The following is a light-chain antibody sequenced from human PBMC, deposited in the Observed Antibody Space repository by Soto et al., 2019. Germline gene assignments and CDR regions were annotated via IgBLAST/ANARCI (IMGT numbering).Light chain of an antibody. CDR2: DVS. CDR3: NSYTSSSTYV. CDR1: SSDVGGYNY. V-gene: IGLV2-14*03. J-gene: IGLJ1*01. Sequence: QSALTQPASVSGSPGQSIAISCTGTSSDVGGYNYVTWYQQHPGKAPKLMIYDVSNRPSGVSDRFSGSKSGNTASLTISGLQAEDEGDYYCNSYTSSSTYVFGPGTKLTVL.